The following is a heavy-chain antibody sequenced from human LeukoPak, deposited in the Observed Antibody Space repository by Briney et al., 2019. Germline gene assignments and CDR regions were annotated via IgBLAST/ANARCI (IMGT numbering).Heavy chain of an antibody. V-gene: IGHV1-18*01. Sequence: GSSVKVSCKASGGTFSSYAISWVRQAPGQGLEWMGWISAYNGNTNYAQKLQGRVTMTTDTSTSTAYMELRSLRSDDTAVYYCATPSPPDYWGQGTLVTVSS. CDR2: ISAYNGNT. J-gene: IGHJ4*02. CDR3: ATPSPPDY. CDR1: GGTFSSYA.